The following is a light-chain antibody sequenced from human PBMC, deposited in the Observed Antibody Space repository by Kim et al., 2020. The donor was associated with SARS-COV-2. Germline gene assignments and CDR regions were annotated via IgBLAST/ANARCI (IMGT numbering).Light chain of an antibody. CDR1: NVGHKN. CDR3: QVWDYSTVV. CDR2: RDT. J-gene: IGLJ2*01. V-gene: IGLV3-9*01. Sequence: SYELTQALSISVALGQTARITCGGHNVGHKNVHWYQQKPGQAPVLVIYRDTNRPSWTPERFSGSKSGNTATLTINRAQAGDEADYYCQVWDYSTVVFGGGTKLTVL.